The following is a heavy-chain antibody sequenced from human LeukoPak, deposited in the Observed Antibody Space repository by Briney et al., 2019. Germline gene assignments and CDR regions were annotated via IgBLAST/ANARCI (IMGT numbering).Heavy chain of an antibody. Sequence: SETLSLTCAVYGGSFSGYYWSWIRQPPGKGLEWIGNIYHTGSTYYNVSLNSRVTISIDTSKNLFSLRLNSMTAADTAVYYCAKSGGYGLIDKWGQGTLVTVSS. CDR1: GGSFSGYY. CDR3: AKSGGYGLIDK. CDR2: IYHTGST. V-gene: IGHV4-34*01. J-gene: IGHJ4*02. D-gene: IGHD1-26*01.